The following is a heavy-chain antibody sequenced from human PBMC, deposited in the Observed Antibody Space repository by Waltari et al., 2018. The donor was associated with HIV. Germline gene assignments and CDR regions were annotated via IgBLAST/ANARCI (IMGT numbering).Heavy chain of an antibody. CDR3: SKEHMTGWPNLAS. D-gene: IGHD3-9*01. V-gene: IGHV3-43*01. CDR1: GFAFNAYT. J-gene: IGHJ4*02. Sequence: EVHLVESGGVVVQPGGSLRLSCAASGFAFNAYTMHWVRQAPGKGLEWVSLIRGDSTGAAYAGSVRGRFTISRDNSKNSLYLQMNSLRPEDTALYYCSKEHMTGWPNLASWGQGTLVIVSS. CDR2: IRGDSTGA.